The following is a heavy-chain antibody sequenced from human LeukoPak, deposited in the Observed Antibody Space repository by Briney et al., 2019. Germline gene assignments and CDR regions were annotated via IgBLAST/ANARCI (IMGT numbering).Heavy chain of an antibody. J-gene: IGHJ4*02. CDR1: GDSISSYY. V-gene: IGHV4-59*01. CDR2: IYYSGST. D-gene: IGHD3-22*01. CDR3: ARGYHDFSGYWLSYFDY. Sequence: SETLSLTCTVSGDSISSYYWTWIRQPPGKGLEWIGYIYYSGSTNYNPSPKSRVTISIDTSKNQFSLKLSSVTAADTAVYYCARGYHDFSGYWLSYFDYWGQGTLVTVSS.